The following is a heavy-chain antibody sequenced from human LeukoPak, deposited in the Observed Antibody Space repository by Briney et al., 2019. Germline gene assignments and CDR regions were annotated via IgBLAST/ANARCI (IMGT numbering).Heavy chain of an antibody. J-gene: IGHJ4*02. CDR2: IYHSGST. D-gene: IGHD6-13*01. CDR1: GDSISSSNYY. Sequence: SETLSLTCTVSGDSISSSNYYWGWIRQPPGKGLEWIGSIYHSGSTYYNPSLKSRVTISVDTSKNQFSLKLSSVTAADTAVYYCARVEVWRQQLVLGLFDYWGQGTLVTVSS. CDR3: ARVEVWRQQLVLGLFDY. V-gene: IGHV4-39*07.